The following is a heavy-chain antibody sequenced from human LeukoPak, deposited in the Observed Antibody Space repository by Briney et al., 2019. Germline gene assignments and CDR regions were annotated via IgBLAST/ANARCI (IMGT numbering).Heavy chain of an antibody. CDR1: GFTFSSYW. V-gene: IGHV3-7*01. Sequence: PGGSLRLSCAASGFTFSSYWMSWVRQAPGKGLEWVANIKQDGSEKYYVDSVKGRFTISRDNAKNSLYLQMNSLRAEDTAVYYCARVLVFGTIGPFDYWGQGTLVTVSS. CDR2: IKQDGSEK. D-gene: IGHD2-2*01. CDR3: ARVLVFGTIGPFDY. J-gene: IGHJ4*02.